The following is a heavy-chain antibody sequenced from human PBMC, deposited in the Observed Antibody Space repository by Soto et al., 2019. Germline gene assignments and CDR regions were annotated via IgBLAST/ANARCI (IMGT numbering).Heavy chain of an antibody. D-gene: IGHD1-20*01. CDR3: ARLNWDGRS. CDR1: GGSISNGGYY. Sequence: QLQESGPGLVKPSQTLSLTCTVSGGSISNGGYYWTWIRQHPGKGLEWIGYIYYSGSTFYNPSLRSRLKTSVDTSKNQSPMRVSSVTAADTAVYYCARLNWDGRSWGQGTLVTVSS. J-gene: IGHJ5*02. CDR2: IYYSGST. V-gene: IGHV4-31*03.